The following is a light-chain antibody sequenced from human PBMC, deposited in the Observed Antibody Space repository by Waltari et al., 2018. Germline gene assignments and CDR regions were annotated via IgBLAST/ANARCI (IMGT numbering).Light chain of an antibody. V-gene: IGLV2-14*01. Sequence: QSALTQPASVSGSPGQSITISCTGTSSDIGGYNYVSWYQQHPGKAPKLMIYEVSNRPSGVSHRFPGSKSGSTASLTISGLQTEDEADYYCSSYTTSNTHVVFGGGTKLTVL. CDR3: SSYTTSNTHVV. CDR2: EVS. CDR1: SSDIGGYNY. J-gene: IGLJ2*01.